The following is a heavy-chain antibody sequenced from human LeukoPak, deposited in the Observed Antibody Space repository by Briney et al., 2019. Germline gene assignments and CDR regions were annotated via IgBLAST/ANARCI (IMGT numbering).Heavy chain of an antibody. CDR1: GFTFSSYA. CDR3: AKDIQYYYGSGSYYNL. CDR2: ISGSGGST. V-gene: IGHV3-23*01. Sequence: GGSLRLSCAASGFTFSSYAMSWVRQAPGKGLEWVSAISGSGGSTYYADSVKGRFTISRDNSKNTLYLQMNSLRAEDTAVYYCAKDIQYYYGSGSYYNLWGQGTLVIVSS. D-gene: IGHD3-10*01. J-gene: IGHJ5*02.